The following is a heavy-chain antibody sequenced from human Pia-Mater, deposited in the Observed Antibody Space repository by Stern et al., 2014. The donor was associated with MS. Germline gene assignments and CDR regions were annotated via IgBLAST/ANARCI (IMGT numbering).Heavy chain of an antibody. V-gene: IGHV1-46*01. CDR1: GYTFTHYY. D-gene: IGHD6-6*01. CDR2: INPSGGSA. Sequence: QMQLVQSGAEVKKSGASVKLSCKASGYTFTHYYMHWVRQAPGHGLEWMGIINPSGGSASYAQKFQDRVTMTSDSSSSTVFMELSSLRSDDTAVYYCARDSAARLSDYWGQGTLVTVSS. CDR3: ARDSAARLSDY. J-gene: IGHJ4*02.